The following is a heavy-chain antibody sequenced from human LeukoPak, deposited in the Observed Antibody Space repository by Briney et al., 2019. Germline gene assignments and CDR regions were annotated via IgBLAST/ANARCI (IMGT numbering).Heavy chain of an antibody. D-gene: IGHD6-19*01. CDR3: AKERSSGWPYDY. V-gene: IGHV3-48*03. CDR2: VSSSGTTM. J-gene: IGHJ4*02. Sequence: SGGSLRLSCAASGFTFNTYEMSWVRQAPGKGLEWVSCVSSSGTTMYHADSVKGRLTISRDNSKNTLYLQMNGLRAEDTAVYYCAKERSSGWPYDYWGQGTLVTVSS. CDR1: GFTFNTYE.